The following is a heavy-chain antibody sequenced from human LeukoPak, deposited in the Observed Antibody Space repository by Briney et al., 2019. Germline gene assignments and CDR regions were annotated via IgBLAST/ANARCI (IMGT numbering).Heavy chain of an antibody. D-gene: IGHD6-13*01. V-gene: IGHV3-74*01. J-gene: IGHJ4*02. Sequence: QPGGSLRLSCAASGFTLNNYWMHWVRQAPGKGLVWVSRINRDGSTTDYADSVKGRFTISRDNAKNTLYLQMNSLGAEDTAVYYCARVGTAEGTLEDYWGQGTLVTVSS. CDR3: ARVGTAEGTLEDY. CDR2: INRDGSTT. CDR1: GFTLNNYW.